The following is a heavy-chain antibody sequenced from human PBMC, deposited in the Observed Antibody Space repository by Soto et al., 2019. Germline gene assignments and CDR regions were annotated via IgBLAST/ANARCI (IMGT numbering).Heavy chain of an antibody. CDR1: GFTFSSYS. D-gene: IGHD1-1*01. CDR2: ISSSSSYI. CDR3: ARDLSLERREWACFDY. J-gene: IGHJ4*02. V-gene: IGHV3-21*01. Sequence: GGSLRLSCAASGFTFSSYSMNWVRQAPGKGLEWVSSISSSSSYIYYADSVKGRFTISRDNAKNSLYLQMNSLRAEDTAVYYCARDLSLERREWACFDYWGQGTLVTVSS.